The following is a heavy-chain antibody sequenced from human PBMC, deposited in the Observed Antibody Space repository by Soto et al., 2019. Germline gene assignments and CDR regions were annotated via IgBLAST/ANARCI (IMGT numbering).Heavy chain of an antibody. CDR2: IYPGDSDT. Sequence: GESLKISCKGSGYSFTSYWIGWVRQMPGKGLEWMGIIYPGDSDTRYSPSFQGQVTISADKSISTAYLQWSSLKASDTAMYYCARTIALSGTWCLHPWGQGTLLPVSS. CDR3: ARTIALSGTWCLHP. V-gene: IGHV5-51*01. J-gene: IGHJ5*02. D-gene: IGHD6-19*01. CDR1: GYSFTSYW.